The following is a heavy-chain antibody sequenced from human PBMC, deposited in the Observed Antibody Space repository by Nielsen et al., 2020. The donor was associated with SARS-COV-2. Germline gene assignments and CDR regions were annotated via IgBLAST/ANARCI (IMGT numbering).Heavy chain of an antibody. CDR3: ARTFHDYIWGSYRPPYFDY. CDR2: IKPGGTT. D-gene: IGHD3-16*02. CDR1: GGSFSGYY. Sequence: SETLSLTCAVSGGSFSGYYWSWIRQPPGKGLEWIGEIKPGGTTNYNPSLKSRITISLDPSNNQLSLNLSSVTAADTAVYYCARTFHDYIWGSYRPPYFDYWGQGILVTVSS. V-gene: IGHV4-34*01. J-gene: IGHJ4*02.